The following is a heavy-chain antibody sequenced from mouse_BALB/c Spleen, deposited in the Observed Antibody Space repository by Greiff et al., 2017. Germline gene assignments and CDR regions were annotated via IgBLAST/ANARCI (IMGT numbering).Heavy chain of an antibody. CDR2: INPSNGGT. CDR1: GYTFTSYY. CDR3: TRSGDYDYYYAMDY. V-gene: IGHV1S81*02. J-gene: IGHJ4*01. D-gene: IGHD2-4*01. Sequence: VKLVESGAELVKPGASVKLSCKASGYTFTSYYMYWVKQRPGQGLEWIGEINPSNGGTNFNEKFKSKATLTVDKSSSTAYMQLSSLTSEDSAVYYCTRSGDYDYYYAMDYWGQGTSVTVSS.